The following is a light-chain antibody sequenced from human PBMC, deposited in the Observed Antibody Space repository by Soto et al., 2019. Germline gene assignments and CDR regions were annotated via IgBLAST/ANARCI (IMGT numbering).Light chain of an antibody. CDR2: GAS. CDR3: QQYSDWPRT. V-gene: IGKV3-15*01. Sequence: EIVMTQSPATLSVSPGEGATLSCRAGQSVSSSLAWYQHKPGQAPRLLMYGASTRATGVPARFSGSGSGTEFTLTISSLQSEDFAVYYCQQYSDWPRTFGQGTTVEIK. J-gene: IGKJ1*01. CDR1: QSVSSS.